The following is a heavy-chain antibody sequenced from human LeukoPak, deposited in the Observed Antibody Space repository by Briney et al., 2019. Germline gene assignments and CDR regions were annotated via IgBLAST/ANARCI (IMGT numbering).Heavy chain of an antibody. Sequence: ASVKVSCKASGYTFTAYYIHWVRQAPGQGLERMGIITSGGGSASYAQKFQGRLTMTTDTPTSTVYMALSSLRSEDTAVYYCARERPDTCYFDYWGQGTLVTVSS. V-gene: IGHV1-46*01. CDR2: ITSGGGSA. D-gene: IGHD2-2*02. CDR3: ARERPDTCYFDY. J-gene: IGHJ4*02. CDR1: GYTFTAYY.